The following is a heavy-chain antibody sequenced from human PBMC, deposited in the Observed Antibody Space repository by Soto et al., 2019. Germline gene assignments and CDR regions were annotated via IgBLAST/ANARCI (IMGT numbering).Heavy chain of an antibody. V-gene: IGHV4-34*01. CDR2: INHSGST. CDR1: GGSFSGYY. Sequence: QVQLQQWGAGLLKPSETLSLTCAVYGGSFSGYYWSWIRQPPGKGLEWIGEINHSGSTNYNPSLKSRVTISVDTSKNQCSLKLSSVTAADTAVYYCARGGNSGYVWWGQGTLVTVSS. D-gene: IGHD5-12*01. CDR3: ARGGNSGYVW. J-gene: IGHJ4*02.